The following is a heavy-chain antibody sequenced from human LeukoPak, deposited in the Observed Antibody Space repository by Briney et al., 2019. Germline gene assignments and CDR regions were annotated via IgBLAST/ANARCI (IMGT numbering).Heavy chain of an antibody. CDR2: IYTDSTI. CDR1: GFTFSNYE. CDR3: ARASNSPFDY. V-gene: IGHV3-48*03. J-gene: IGHJ4*02. Sequence: GGSLKLSCAASGFTFSNYELSWVRQAPGKGLEWVSHIYTDSTIYQAGSVKGRFTISRDNAKNSLYLQMNSLRAEDTAVYYCARASNSPFDYWGQGTLVTVSS. D-gene: IGHD2-21*01.